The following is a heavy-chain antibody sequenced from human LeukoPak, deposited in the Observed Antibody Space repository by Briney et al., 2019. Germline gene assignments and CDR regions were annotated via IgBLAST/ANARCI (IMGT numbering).Heavy chain of an antibody. D-gene: IGHD3-10*01. V-gene: IGHV7-4-1*02. CDR2: INTNTGNP. J-gene: IGHJ6*02. Sequence: GASVKVSCKASGYTFTSYAMNWVRQAPGQGLEWMGWINTNTGNPTYAQGFTGRFVFSLDTSVSTAYLQISSLKAEDTAVYYCAKDRSELLWFGELIAKGNDYGMDVWGQGTTVTVSS. CDR3: AKDRSELLWFGELIAKGNDYGMDV. CDR1: GYTFTSYA.